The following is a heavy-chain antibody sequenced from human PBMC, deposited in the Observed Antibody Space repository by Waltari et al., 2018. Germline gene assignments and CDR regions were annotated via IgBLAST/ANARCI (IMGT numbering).Heavy chain of an antibody. Sequence: QVQLVQSGAEVKKPGSWGRVSCKASGGTFRRYANSRVGRAPGQGLEWMGGIIPIFGTANYAQKFQGRVTITADKSTSTAYMELSSLRSEDTAVYYCGAAATDYYYYMDVWGKGTTVTVSS. J-gene: IGHJ6*03. D-gene: IGHD2-15*01. V-gene: IGHV1-69*14. CDR3: GAAATDYYYYMDV. CDR2: IIPIFGTA. CDR1: GGTFRRYA.